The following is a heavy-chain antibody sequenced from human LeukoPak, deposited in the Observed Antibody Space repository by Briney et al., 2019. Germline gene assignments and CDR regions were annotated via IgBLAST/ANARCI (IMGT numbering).Heavy chain of an antibody. CDR3: ARVGRRMATIYDNY. J-gene: IGHJ4*02. CDR2: IYSGGST. CDR1: GFTFSSYS. V-gene: IGHV3-66*01. Sequence: GGSLRLSCAASGFTFSSYSMNWVRQAPGKGLEWVSVIYSGGSTYYADSVKGRFTISRDNSKNTLYLQMNSLRAEDTAVYYYARVGRRMATIYDNYWGQGTLVTVSS. D-gene: IGHD5-24*01.